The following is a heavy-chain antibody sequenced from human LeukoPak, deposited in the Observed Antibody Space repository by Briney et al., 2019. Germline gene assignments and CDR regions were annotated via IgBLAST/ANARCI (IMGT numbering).Heavy chain of an antibody. J-gene: IGHJ3*02. CDR2: IYTSGST. CDR1: GGSISSYY. CDR3: ARDMITFGGASPNDAFDI. D-gene: IGHD3-16*01. V-gene: IGHV4-4*07. Sequence: SETLSLTCTVSGGSISSYYWSWIRQPAGKGPEWIGRIYTSGSTNYNPSLKSRVTISVDTSENQFSLKLSSVTAADTAVYYCARDMITFGGASPNDAFDIWGQGTMVTVSS.